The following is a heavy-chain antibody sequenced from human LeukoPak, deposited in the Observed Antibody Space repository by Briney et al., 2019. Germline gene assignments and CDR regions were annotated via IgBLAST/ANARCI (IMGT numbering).Heavy chain of an antibody. Sequence: PGGSLRLSCAASGFTFSSCAMSWVRPAPGKGLEGVSAISGSGGSTYYADSVKGRFTISRDNSKTTQYLQMNSLRAEDTAVYYCAKDSRITMIVVVITDFDYWGQGTLVTVSS. CDR2: ISGSGGST. J-gene: IGHJ4*02. V-gene: IGHV3-23*01. D-gene: IGHD3-22*01. CDR3: AKDSRITMIVVVITDFDY. CDR1: GFTFSSCA.